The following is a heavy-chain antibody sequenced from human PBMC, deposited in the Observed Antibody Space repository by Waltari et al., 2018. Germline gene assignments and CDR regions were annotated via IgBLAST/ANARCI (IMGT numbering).Heavy chain of an antibody. V-gene: IGHV1-2*06. CDR3: ARDSREGSGWLGAFDI. D-gene: IGHD6-19*01. Sequence: QVQLVQSGAEVKKPGASVKVSCKASGYTFTGYYMHWVRQAPGQGLEWMGRINPNSGGTNYAQKFQGRVTMTRDTSISTAYMELSRLRSEDTAVYYCARDSREGSGWLGAFDIWGQGTMVTVSS. CDR2: INPNSGGT. CDR1: GYTFTGYY. J-gene: IGHJ3*02.